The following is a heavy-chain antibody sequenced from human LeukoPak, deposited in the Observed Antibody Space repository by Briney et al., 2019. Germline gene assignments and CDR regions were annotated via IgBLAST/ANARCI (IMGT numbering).Heavy chain of an antibody. Sequence: GGSLRLSCAASGFIFSSYWMHWVRQAPGKGLEWVSYISSSGSTIYYADSVKGRFTISRDNAKNLLYLQMNSLRAEDTAVYYCARDSAYCDSTSCYDYWGQGTLVTVSS. D-gene: IGHD2-2*01. CDR3: ARDSAYCDSTSCYDY. J-gene: IGHJ4*02. V-gene: IGHV3-48*04. CDR2: ISSSGSTI. CDR1: GFIFSSYW.